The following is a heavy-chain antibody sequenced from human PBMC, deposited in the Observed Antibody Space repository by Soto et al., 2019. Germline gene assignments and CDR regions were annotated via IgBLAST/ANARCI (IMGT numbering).Heavy chain of an antibody. V-gene: IGHV3-30*04. Sequence: ESGGGVVQPGRSLRLSCTASGFSFSSYAMYWFRQPPGKGLEWVAVISKDGMNKNYADSVKGRVTGSRDNANYSLDLQLNSLRGEDTAMYYCARDMYSSDYFVKWFEPWGQGTLVTVSS. D-gene: IGHD6-19*01. J-gene: IGHJ5*02. CDR2: ISKDGMNK. CDR3: ARDMYSSDYFVKWFEP. CDR1: GFSFSSYA.